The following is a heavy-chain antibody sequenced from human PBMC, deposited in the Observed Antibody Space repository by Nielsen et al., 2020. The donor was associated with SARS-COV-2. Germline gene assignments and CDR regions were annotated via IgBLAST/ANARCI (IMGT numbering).Heavy chain of an antibody. CDR2: IIPIFGTA. V-gene: IGHV1-69*13. D-gene: IGHD1-26*01. J-gene: IGHJ6*02. CDR1: GGTFSSYA. Sequence: SVKVSCKASGGTFSSYAISWVRQAPGQGLEWMGGIIPIFGTANYAQKFQGRVTITADESTSTAYMELNSLRAEDTAVYYCAREGESYYGMDVWGQGTTVTVSS. CDR3: AREGESYYGMDV.